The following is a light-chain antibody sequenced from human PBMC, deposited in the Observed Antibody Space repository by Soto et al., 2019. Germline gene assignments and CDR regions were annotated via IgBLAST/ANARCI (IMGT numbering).Light chain of an antibody. CDR2: EGS. CDR1: SSDVGSYNL. CDR3: CSYAGSSTGV. V-gene: IGLV2-23*01. Sequence: QSPLTQPASVSGSPGQSITISCTGTSSDVGSYNLVSWYQQHPGKAPKLMIYEGSKRPSGVSNRFSGSKSGNTASLTISGLQAEDEADYYCCSYAGSSTGVFGGGTKVTVL. J-gene: IGLJ2*01.